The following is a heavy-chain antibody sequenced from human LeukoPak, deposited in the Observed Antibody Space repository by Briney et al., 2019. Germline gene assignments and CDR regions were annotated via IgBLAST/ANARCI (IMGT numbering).Heavy chain of an antibody. CDR2: TYYSGST. Sequence: SETLSLTCTVSGGSISSSSYYWGWIRQPPGKGLEWIGTTYYSGSTYYNPSLKSRVTISVDTSKNQFSLRLSSVTAADTAVYYCARQSKFYYGMDVWGQGTTVTVSS. CDR1: GGSISSSSYY. V-gene: IGHV4-39*01. CDR3: ARQSKFYYGMDV. J-gene: IGHJ6*02.